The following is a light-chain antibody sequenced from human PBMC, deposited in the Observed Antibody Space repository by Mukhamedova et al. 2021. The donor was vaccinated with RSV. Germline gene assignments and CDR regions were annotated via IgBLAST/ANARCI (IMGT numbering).Light chain of an antibody. J-gene: IGLJ2*01. CDR3: QTWGTGIHVV. Sequence: TLSSGHSSYAIAWHQQQPEKGPRYLMKLNSDGSHSKGDGIPDRFSGSSSGAERYLTISSLQSEDEADYYCQTWGTGIHVVFGGG. CDR1: SGHSSYA. CDR2: LNSDGSH. V-gene: IGLV4-69*01.